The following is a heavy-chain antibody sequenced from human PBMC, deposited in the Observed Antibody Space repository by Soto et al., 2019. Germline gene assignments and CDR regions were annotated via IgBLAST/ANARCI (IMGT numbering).Heavy chain of an antibody. Sequence: GSLRLSCEASGFTFRSHAMTWVRQAPGKGLEWVSTISDTGAGTYYADSVKGRFTISRDNSKNTLYVQMNSLIAEDTAVYYCFCSSSSCYPMDVWGQGTTVTVSS. D-gene: IGHD2-15*01. CDR1: GFTFRSHA. CDR2: ISDTGAGT. J-gene: IGHJ6*02. V-gene: IGHV3-23*01. CDR3: FCSSSSCYPMDV.